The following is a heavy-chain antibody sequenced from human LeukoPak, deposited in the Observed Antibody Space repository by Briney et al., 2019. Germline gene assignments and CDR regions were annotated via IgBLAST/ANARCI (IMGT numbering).Heavy chain of an antibody. Sequence: SETLSLTCTVSGGSISSGGYYWSWIRQPPGKGLEWIGYIYHSGSTYYNPSLKSRVTISVDRSKNQFSLKLSSVTAADTAVYYCASSYSSGWYDWNFDYWGHGTLVTVSS. J-gene: IGHJ4*01. CDR3: ASSYSSGWYDWNFDY. CDR2: IYHSGST. CDR1: GGSISSGGYY. D-gene: IGHD6-19*01. V-gene: IGHV4-30-2*01.